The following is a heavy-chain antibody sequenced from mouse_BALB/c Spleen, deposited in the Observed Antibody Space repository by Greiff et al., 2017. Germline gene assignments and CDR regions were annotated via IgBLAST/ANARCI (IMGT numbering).Heavy chain of an antibody. CDR2: INPSSGYT. J-gene: IGHJ2*01. V-gene: IGHV1-4*02. CDR3: ARGGRLDY. Sequence: VQLQQSAAELARPGASVKMSCKASGYTFTSYTMHWVKQRPGQGLEWIGYINPSSGYTEYNQKFKDKTTLTADKSSSTAYMQLSSLTSEDSAVYYCARGGRLDYWGQGTTLPVSS. CDR1: GYTFTSYT.